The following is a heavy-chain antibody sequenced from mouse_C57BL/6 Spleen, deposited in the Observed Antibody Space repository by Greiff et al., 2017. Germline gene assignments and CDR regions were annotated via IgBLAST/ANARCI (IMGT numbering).Heavy chain of an antibody. CDR1: DYTFTSYW. V-gene: IGHV1-61*01. CDR3: ARWSPYAMDY. Sequence: VQLQQPGAELVRPGSSVKLSCKASDYTFTSYWMDWVKQRPGQGLEWIGNIYPSDSETHYNQKFKDKATLTVDKSSSTAYMQLSSLTSEDSAVYYCARWSPYAMDYWGQGTSVTVSS. CDR2: IYPSDSET. J-gene: IGHJ4*01.